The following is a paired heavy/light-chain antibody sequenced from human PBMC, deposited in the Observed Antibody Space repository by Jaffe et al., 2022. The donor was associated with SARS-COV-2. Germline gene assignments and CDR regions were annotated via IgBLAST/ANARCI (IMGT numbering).Heavy chain of an antibody. V-gene: IGHV3-7*03. CDR1: DFRFRDYW. CDR2: VPSVNQDGGER. J-gene: IGHJ2*01. Sequence: EPQLVESGGDFVQPGGSLRLSCRGSDFRFRDYWMGWVRQAPGKGLEWVASVPSVNQDGGERYYVDSVRGRFTISRDNAKTSLDLQMNGLAVDDTAVYYCAREATWGGVFSRGNWYFDLWGRGTLVTVSS. D-gene: IGHD3-16*01. CDR3: AREATWGGVFSRGNWYFDL.
Light chain of an antibody. CDR2: GAS. CDR1: QTVNSN. J-gene: IGKJ1*01. V-gene: IGKV3-15*01. CDR3: QQYNTWPWT. Sequence: EIVMTQSPATLSVSPGERATLSCRASQTVNSNLAWYQQKPGQAPRLLIFGASTRATGIPARFSGSGSGTEFTLTISSLQSEDFAVYYCQQYNTWPWTFGQGTKVEIK.